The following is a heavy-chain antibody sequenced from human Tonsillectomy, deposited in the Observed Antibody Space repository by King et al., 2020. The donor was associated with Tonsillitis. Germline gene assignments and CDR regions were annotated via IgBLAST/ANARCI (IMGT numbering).Heavy chain of an antibody. CDR2: IYYSGST. J-gene: IGHJ4*02. Sequence: QLQESGPGLVKPSQTLSLTCTVSGGSISCGDYYWSWIRQPPGKGLEWIGYIYYSGSTYYNPSLKSRVTISVDTSKNQFSLKLSSVTAADTAVYYCAREEGVVRGVPYFDYWGQGTLVTVSS. CDR3: AREEGVVRGVPYFDY. V-gene: IGHV4-30-4*01. D-gene: IGHD3-10*01. CDR1: GGSISCGDYY.